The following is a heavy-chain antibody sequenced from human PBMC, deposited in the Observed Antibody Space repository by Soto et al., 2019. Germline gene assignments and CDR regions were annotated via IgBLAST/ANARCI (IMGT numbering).Heavy chain of an antibody. Sequence: GGSLRLSCAASGFTFSSYAMSWVRQAPGKGLEWVSAISGSGGSTYYADSVKGRFTISRDNSKNTLYLQMNSLRAEDTAVYYCAKAEVGSGSHCTFYYCYGMEVWGQGTTVTVSS. V-gene: IGHV3-23*01. CDR3: AKAEVGSGSHCTFYYCYGMEV. D-gene: IGHD3-10*01. CDR2: ISGSGGST. CDR1: GFTFSSYA. J-gene: IGHJ6*02.